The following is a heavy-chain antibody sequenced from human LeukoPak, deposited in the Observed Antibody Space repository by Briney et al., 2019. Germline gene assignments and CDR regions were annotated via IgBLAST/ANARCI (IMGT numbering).Heavy chain of an antibody. CDR1: GYTFTSYY. V-gene: IGHV1-46*03. CDR2: INPSGDST. CDR3: ARDRAYYDSTGYYDY. J-gene: IGHJ4*02. D-gene: IGHD3-22*01. Sequence: ASVKVSCKASGYTFTSYYMHWVRQAPGQGLEWVGVINPSGDSTSDAKKFQARVTMTRDTSTSKVYMEMRSLKSEDTAVYYCARDRAYYDSTGYYDYWGQGTLVTVSS.